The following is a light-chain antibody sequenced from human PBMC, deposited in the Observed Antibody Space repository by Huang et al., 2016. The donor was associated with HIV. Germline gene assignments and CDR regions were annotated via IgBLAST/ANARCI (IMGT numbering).Light chain of an antibody. Sequence: DIIMTKSPDSLAVSLGERATLNCRSSQSVYSSSTGKDYMAWFQQKPGQPPRLLLFWASTREAGVPDRFSGSGSGTHFTLTIANPEAEDAAIYYCQQYYSSPQTFGQGTRVEVK. CDR2: WAS. CDR3: QQYYSSPQT. J-gene: IGKJ1*01. CDR1: QSVYSSSTGKDY. V-gene: IGKV4-1*01.